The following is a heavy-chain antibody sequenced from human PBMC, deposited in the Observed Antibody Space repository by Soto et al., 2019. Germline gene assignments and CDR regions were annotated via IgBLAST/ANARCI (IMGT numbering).Heavy chain of an antibody. CDR2: ISGSDGST. V-gene: IGHV3-23*01. Sequence: PGGSMRLSCEASGFIFSSYAMSWVRQAPGKGLEWVSSISGSDGSTYYAHSVKGRFTISRDNSEKTLYLQMSSLRAEDTAVYYCAKDGVAHIPLYTSGASYDSWGQGTRVTVSS. D-gene: IGHD2-8*01. CDR1: GFIFSSYA. J-gene: IGHJ4*02. CDR3: AKDGVAHIPLYTSGASYDS.